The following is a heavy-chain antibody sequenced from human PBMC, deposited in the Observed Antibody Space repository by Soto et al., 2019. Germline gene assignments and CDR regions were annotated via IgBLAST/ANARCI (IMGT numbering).Heavy chain of an antibody. CDR2: INRSGST. CDR3: ARGGIGYDILTGYYNYYYYGMDV. CDR1: GGSISSYY. V-gene: IGHV4-34*01. D-gene: IGHD3-9*01. Sequence: PSETLSLTCTVSGGSISSYYWSWIRQPPGKGLEWIGEINRSGSTNYNPSLKSRVTISVDTSKNQFSLKLSSVTAADTAVYYCARGGIGYDILTGYYNYYYYGMDVWGQGTTVTVSS. J-gene: IGHJ6*02.